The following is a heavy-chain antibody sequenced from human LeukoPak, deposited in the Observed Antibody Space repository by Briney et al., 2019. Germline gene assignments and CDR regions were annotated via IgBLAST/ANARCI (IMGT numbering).Heavy chain of an antibody. D-gene: IGHD4-23*01. Sequence: SETLSLTCTVSGGSISSYYWSWIRQPPGKGLEWIGYIYYSGSTNYNPSLKSRVTISVDTSKNQFSLKLSSVTAADTAVYYCARGAADWGYGGNSGDFDYWGQGTLVTVSS. CDR3: ARGAADWGYGGNSGDFDY. J-gene: IGHJ4*02. CDR1: GGSISSYY. CDR2: IYYSGST. V-gene: IGHV4-59*01.